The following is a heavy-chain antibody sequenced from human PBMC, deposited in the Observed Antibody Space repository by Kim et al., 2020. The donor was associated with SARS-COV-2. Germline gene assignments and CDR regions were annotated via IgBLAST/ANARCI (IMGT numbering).Heavy chain of an antibody. J-gene: IGHJ5*02. CDR1: GGTFSSYA. V-gene: IGHV1-69*04. Sequence: SVKVSCKASGGTFSSYAISWVRQAPGQGLEWMGRIIPILGIANYAQKFQGRVTITADKSTSTAYMELSSLRSEDTAVYYCARDLRPCSGGSCYVWFDPWGQGTLGTVSS. CDR2: IIPILGIA. CDR3: ARDLRPCSGGSCYVWFDP. D-gene: IGHD2-15*01.